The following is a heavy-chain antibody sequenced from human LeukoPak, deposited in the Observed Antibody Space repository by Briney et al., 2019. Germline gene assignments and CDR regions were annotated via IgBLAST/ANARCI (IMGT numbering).Heavy chain of an antibody. D-gene: IGHD1-26*01. J-gene: IGHJ4*02. Sequence: GGSLRLSCVASGFAFSSYWMTWVRQAPGKGLEWVANIRQDGGEEYYVDSVKGRFTISRDNAKNSLFLQTNSLRVEDTAVYYCARLGGSYYTYWGQGTLVTVSS. CDR3: ARLGGSYYTY. CDR2: IRQDGGEE. CDR1: GFAFSSYW. V-gene: IGHV3-7*01.